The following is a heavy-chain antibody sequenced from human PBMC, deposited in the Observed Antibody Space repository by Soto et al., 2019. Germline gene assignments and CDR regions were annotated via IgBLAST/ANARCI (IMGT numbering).Heavy chain of an antibody. Sequence: QVQLQESGPGLVKPSQTLSLTCSVSGGSITSGGFDWSWIRQHPEKGLEWIAYIFHSGSTDFNPSLKGRIIISADTSKNQFSLKLTSVTAADTAVYYCVRGGIAGNWFDPWGQGTLVTVSS. V-gene: IGHV4-31*03. CDR1: GGSITSGGFD. D-gene: IGHD6-13*01. CDR3: VRGGIAGNWFDP. CDR2: IFHSGST. J-gene: IGHJ5*02.